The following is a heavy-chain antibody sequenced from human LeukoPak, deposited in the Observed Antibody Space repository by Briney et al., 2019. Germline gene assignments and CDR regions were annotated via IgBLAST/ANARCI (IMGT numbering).Heavy chain of an antibody. D-gene: IGHD6-19*01. CDR1: GGSISSYY. Sequence: SETQSLTCTVSGGSISSYYWSWIRQPPGKGLEWIGYIYYSGSTNYNPSLKSRVTISVDTSKNQFSLKLSSVIAADTAVYYCAAGYSSGWYYFDYWGQGTLVTVSS. CDR3: AAGYSSGWYYFDY. CDR2: IYYSGST. V-gene: IGHV4-59*01. J-gene: IGHJ4*02.